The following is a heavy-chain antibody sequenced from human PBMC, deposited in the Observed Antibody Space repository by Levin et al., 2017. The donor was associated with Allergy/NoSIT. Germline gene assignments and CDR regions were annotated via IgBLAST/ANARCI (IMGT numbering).Heavy chain of an antibody. J-gene: IGHJ3*02. D-gene: IGHD2/OR15-2a*01. Sequence: GGSLRLSCAASGFAFSTYTMNWVRQAPGKGLEWISKISSGSTTIDYADSVKGRFTTSRDNARDSLYLQMNSLRDEDTAVYFCARMKRNILHACEIWGQGTMVTVSS. V-gene: IGHV3-48*02. CDR1: GFAFSTYT. CDR2: ISSGSTTI. CDR3: ARMKRNILHACEI.